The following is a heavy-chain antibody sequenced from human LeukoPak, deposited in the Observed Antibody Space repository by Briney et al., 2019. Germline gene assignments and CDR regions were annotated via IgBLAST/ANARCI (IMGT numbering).Heavy chain of an antibody. CDR2: IYAGGST. CDR1: GFIVSSNY. D-gene: IGHD5-12*01. V-gene: IGHV3-66*01. CDR3: ARDLVVATTYYYYGMDV. J-gene: IGHJ6*02. Sequence: PGGSLRLSCAASGFIVSSNYMSWVRQAPGKGLEWVAVIYAGGSTYYADSVKGRFTISRDNSKNTLYLQMNSLRAEDTAVYYCARDLVVATTYYYYGMDVWGQGTTVTVSS.